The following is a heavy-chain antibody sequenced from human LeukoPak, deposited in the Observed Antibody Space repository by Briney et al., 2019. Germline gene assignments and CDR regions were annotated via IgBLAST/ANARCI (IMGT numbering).Heavy chain of an antibody. Sequence: PGGSLRLSCAAPGFTFGSYAMSWVRQAPGKGLEWVSAISGSGGSTYYADSVKGRFTISRDNSKNTLYLQMNSLRAEDTAVYYCASNSSGWLYFDYWGQGTLVTVSS. D-gene: IGHD6-19*01. CDR3: ASNSSGWLYFDY. J-gene: IGHJ4*02. CDR1: GFTFGSYA. V-gene: IGHV3-23*01. CDR2: ISGSGGST.